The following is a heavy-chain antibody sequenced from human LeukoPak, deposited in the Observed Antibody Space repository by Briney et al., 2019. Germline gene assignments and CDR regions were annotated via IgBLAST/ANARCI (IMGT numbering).Heavy chain of an antibody. CDR3: ASLVIGS. V-gene: IGHV4-59*12. CDR1: GGSISSYY. D-gene: IGHD1-26*01. Sequence: SETLSLTCTVSGGSISSYYWSWIRQPPGKGLEWIGYIYYSGSTNYNPSLKSRVTISVDTSKNQFSLKLSSVTAADTAVYYCASLVIGSWGQGTLVTVSS. CDR2: IYYSGST. J-gene: IGHJ5*01.